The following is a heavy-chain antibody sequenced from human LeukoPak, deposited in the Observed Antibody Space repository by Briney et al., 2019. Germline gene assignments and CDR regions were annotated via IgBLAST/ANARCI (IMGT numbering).Heavy chain of an antibody. V-gene: IGHV3-48*04. CDR1: GFTFSSYS. Sequence: GGSLRLSCAASGFTFSSYSMNWVRQAPGKGPEWVSYISSSSSTIYYADSVKGRFTISRDNAKNSLYLQMNSLRVEDTAVYYCARGDVPLTYYLDYWGQGTLVTVSS. CDR3: ARGDVPLTYYLDY. CDR2: ISSSSSTI. J-gene: IGHJ4*02. D-gene: IGHD3-16*01.